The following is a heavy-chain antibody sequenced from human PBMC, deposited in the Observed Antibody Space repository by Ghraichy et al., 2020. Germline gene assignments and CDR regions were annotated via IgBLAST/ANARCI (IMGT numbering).Heavy chain of an antibody. J-gene: IGHJ6*02. CDR2: ISYDGSNK. CDR3: AKGDRWGDYYYYGMDV. Sequence: GGSLRLSCAASGFTFSSYGMHWVRQAPGKGLEWVAVISYDGSNKYYADSVKGRFTISRDNSKNTLYLQMNSLRAEDTAVYYCAKGDRWGDYYYYGMDVWGQGTTVTVSS. V-gene: IGHV3-30*18. CDR1: GFTFSSYG. D-gene: IGHD7-27*01.